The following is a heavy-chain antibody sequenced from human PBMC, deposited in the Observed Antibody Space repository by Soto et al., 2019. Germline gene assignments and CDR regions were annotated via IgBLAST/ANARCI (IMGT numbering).Heavy chain of an antibody. Sequence: EAQLVESGGGLIQPGGSLRLSCAASGFTVSDNYITWVRQAPGRGLEWVSLLYSGGGIYYADSVKGRFTISRDTSKKTLYLQMNTPKTEDTAVYYCARSDPGYAYGLNVWGQGTTVTVSS. CDR3: ARSDPGYAYGLNV. CDR1: GFTVSDNY. J-gene: IGHJ6*02. CDR2: LYSGGGI. V-gene: IGHV3-53*01. D-gene: IGHD5-18*01.